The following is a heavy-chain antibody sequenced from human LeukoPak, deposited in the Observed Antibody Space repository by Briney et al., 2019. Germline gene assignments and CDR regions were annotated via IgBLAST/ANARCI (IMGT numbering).Heavy chain of an antibody. V-gene: IGHV1-18*01. CDR3: ARDIGGSYGYSIDY. J-gene: IGHJ4*02. D-gene: IGHD1-26*01. CDR1: GYTFLGYG. Sequence: ASVKVSCKASGYTFLGYGFSWVRQAPGQGLEWMGWVSGDNRNTDYAQKFQGRVTMTTDTSISTAYMELRSLTSDDTAVYYCARDIGGSYGYSIDYWGQGTLVTVSS. CDR2: VSGDNRNT.